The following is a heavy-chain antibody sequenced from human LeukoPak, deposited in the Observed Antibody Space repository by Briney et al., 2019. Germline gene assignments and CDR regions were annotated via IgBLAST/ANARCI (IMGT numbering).Heavy chain of an antibody. J-gene: IGHJ4*02. V-gene: IGHV4-4*09. D-gene: IGHD5-24*01. Sequence: SETLSLTCTVSGGSISSYYWSWIRQPPGKGLEWIGYIYTSGSTNYNPSLESRVTISVDTSKNQFSLKLSSVTAADTAVYYCARHGGDGYDYFDYWGQGTLVTVSS. CDR2: IYTSGST. CDR3: ARHGGDGYDYFDY. CDR1: GGSISSYY.